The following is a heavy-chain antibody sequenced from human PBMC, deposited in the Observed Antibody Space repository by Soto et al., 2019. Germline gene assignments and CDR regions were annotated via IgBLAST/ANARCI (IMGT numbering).Heavy chain of an antibody. Sequence: QVQLQESGPGLVKPSQTLSLTCTVSGGSLSSGGYYWTWIRQHPGKGLEWIGYIYYSGSTSYNPSLKSRSTISVETFKNQFSLKLSSVTAADTAVYYCARWLQFGSYYGMDVWGQGTTVTVSS. V-gene: IGHV4-31*03. CDR2: IYYSGST. CDR3: ARWLQFGSYYGMDV. CDR1: GGSLSSGGYY. J-gene: IGHJ6*02. D-gene: IGHD5-12*01.